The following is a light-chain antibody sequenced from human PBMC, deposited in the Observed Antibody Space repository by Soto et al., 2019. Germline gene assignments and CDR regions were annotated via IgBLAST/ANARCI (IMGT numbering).Light chain of an antibody. J-gene: IGKJ5*01. CDR1: QSVSSY. CDR2: DAS. Sequence: EVVLTQSPVTLSFSPGERATLSCRASQSVSSYLAWYQQKPGQAPRLLIYDASTRATGIPDRFSGGGSGTEFTLTISSLQSEDLVVYYCQQYNSWPPITFGQGTRLEI. CDR3: QQYNSWPPIT. V-gene: IGKV3-15*01.